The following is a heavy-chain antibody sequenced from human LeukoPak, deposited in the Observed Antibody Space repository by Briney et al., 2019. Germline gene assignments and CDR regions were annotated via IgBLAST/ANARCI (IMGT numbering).Heavy chain of an antibody. CDR1: GGTFNSYA. J-gene: IGHJ6*03. V-gene: IGHV1-69*01. Sequence: ASVKASCKASGGTFNSYAISWVRQAPGQGLEWMGEIIPIFGTANYAQKFQGRVTITADESTSTAYMELSSLRSEDTAVYYCARDRLPAATTNYYYYYMDVWGKGTTVTVSS. CDR3: ARDRLPAATTNYYYYYMDV. CDR2: IIPIFGTA. D-gene: IGHD2-2*01.